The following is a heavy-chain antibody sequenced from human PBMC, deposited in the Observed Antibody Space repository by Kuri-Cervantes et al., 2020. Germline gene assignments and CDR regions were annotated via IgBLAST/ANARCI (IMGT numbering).Heavy chain of an antibody. Sequence: ASVKVSCKASGYTFTSYGISWVRQAPGQGLEWMGWISAYNGDTNYAQKFQGRVTMTRDTSISTAYMELSRLRSDDTAVYYCARDAENVLLTFGEDGAWLDPWGQGTRVTVSS. J-gene: IGHJ5*02. CDR3: ARDAENVLLTFGEDGAWLDP. V-gene: IGHV1-18*01. CDR1: GYTFTSYG. CDR2: ISAYNGDT. D-gene: IGHD3-10*01.